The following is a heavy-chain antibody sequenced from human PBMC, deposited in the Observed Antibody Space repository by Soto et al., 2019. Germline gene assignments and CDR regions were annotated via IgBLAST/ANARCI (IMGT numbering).Heavy chain of an antibody. CDR1: GVSISGHY. Sequence: LVPHSVTWTVAGVSISGHYWRRILQHPRKRLEWFRYIYYSGSTNYNPSLKSRVTISVDTSKNQFSLKLSSVSAADTAVYYCARVRFIAAEDLFDPLGQRTLVTVSS. CDR3: ARVRFIAAEDLFDP. CDR2: IYYSGST. V-gene: IGHV4-59*11. D-gene: IGHD2-15*01. J-gene: IGHJ5*02.